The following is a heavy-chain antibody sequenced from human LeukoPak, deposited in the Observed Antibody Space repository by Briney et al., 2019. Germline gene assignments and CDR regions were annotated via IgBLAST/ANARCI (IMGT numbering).Heavy chain of an antibody. CDR2: IWYDGTNK. CDR1: GFTFSIYG. Sequence: PGRSLRLSCAASGFTFSIYGIHWVRQAPGKGLEWVTIIWYDGTNKFYADSVKGRFTISRDNSKNTLYPQMNNLRVEDTAVYYCARESGYGLDVWGQGTTVTVSS. J-gene: IGHJ6*02. CDR3: ARESGYGLDV. V-gene: IGHV3-33*08.